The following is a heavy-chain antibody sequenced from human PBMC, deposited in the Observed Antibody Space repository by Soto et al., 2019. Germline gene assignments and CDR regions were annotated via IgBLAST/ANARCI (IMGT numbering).Heavy chain of an antibody. CDR1: GFSLSTSGVG. J-gene: IGHJ4*02. Sequence: QITLKESGPTLVKPTQTLTLTCTFSGFSLSTSGVGVGWIRQPPGKALEWLALIYWDADKRYRPSLKSRLTITKDTSRNPVGLTMTNMDPVDPATYYCADPGRLGSSGHLDYWGKGTLVTVSS. CDR3: ADPGRLGSSGHLDY. V-gene: IGHV2-5*02. D-gene: IGHD3-22*01. CDR2: IYWDADK.